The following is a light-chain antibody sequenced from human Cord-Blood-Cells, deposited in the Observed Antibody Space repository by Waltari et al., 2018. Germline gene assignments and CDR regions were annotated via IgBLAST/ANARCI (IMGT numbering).Light chain of an antibody. CDR2: AAS. CDR1: QSISSY. J-gene: IGKJ3*01. CDR3: QQSYSTPGAT. V-gene: IGKV1-39*01. Sequence: DIQMTQSPSSLYASVGDSFTLTCRASQSISSYLNWYQQKPGKAPKLLIYAASSLQSGVPSRFSGSGSGTDFTLTISSLQPEDFATYYCQQSYSTPGATFGPGTKVDIK.